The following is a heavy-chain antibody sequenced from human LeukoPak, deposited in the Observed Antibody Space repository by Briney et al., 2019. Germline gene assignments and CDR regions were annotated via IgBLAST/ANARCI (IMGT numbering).Heavy chain of an antibody. CDR3: ARAHLYNWNDVVYLI. CDR2: INTNTGNP. Sequence: GASVKFSCKASGVTFSSYAISWVRQAPGQGLEWMGWINTNTGNPTYAQGFTGRFVFSLDTSVSTAYLQFSSLKAEDTAVYYCARAHLYNWNDVVYLIWGQGTMVTVSS. J-gene: IGHJ3*02. V-gene: IGHV7-4-1*02. D-gene: IGHD1-1*01. CDR1: GVTFSSYA.